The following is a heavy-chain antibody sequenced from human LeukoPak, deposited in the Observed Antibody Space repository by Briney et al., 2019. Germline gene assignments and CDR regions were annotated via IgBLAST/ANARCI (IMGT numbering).Heavy chain of an antibody. V-gene: IGHV4-39*01. D-gene: IGHD2-2*01. Sequence: SETLSLTCTVSGGSISSSSYYWGWIRQPPGKGLEWIGSIYYSGSTYYNPSLKSRVTISVDTSKNQFSLKLSSVTAADTAVYYCARPLGEYCSSTSCYGMDVWSQGTTVTVSS. CDR2: IYYSGST. CDR1: GGSISSSSYY. CDR3: ARPLGEYCSSTSCYGMDV. J-gene: IGHJ6*02.